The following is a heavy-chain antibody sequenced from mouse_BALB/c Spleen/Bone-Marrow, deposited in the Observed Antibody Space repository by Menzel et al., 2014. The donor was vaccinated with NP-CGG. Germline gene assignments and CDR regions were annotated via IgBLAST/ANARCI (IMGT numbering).Heavy chain of an antibody. V-gene: IGHV14-3*02. CDR1: FNIKDTY. D-gene: IGHD1-1*01. CDR2: IDPANGNT. Sequence: FNIKDTYMHWVKQRPEQGLEWIGRIDPANGNTKYDPKFQGKATITADTSSNTAYLQLSSLTSEDTAVYYCARGDYYGGSFFAYWGQGTLVTVSA. J-gene: IGHJ3*01. CDR3: ARGDYYGGSFFAY.